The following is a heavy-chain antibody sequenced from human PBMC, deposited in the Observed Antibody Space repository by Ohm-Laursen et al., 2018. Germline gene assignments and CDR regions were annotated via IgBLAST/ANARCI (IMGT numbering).Heavy chain of an antibody. V-gene: IGHV1-8*01. CDR1: GYTFTSYD. J-gene: IGHJ4*02. CDR3: ARDFEGAIDY. D-gene: IGHD1-26*01. CDR2: MNPNSGNT. Sequence: SVKVSCKASGYTFTSYDVNWVRQATGQGLEWMGWMNPNSGNTGYAQKFQGRVTMTRNTSISTAYMELSSLRSDDTAVYYCARDFEGAIDYWGQGTLVTVSS.